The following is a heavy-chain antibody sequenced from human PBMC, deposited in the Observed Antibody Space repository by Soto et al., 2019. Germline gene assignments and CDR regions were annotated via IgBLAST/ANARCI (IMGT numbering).Heavy chain of an antibody. CDR1: GFTFSSYS. J-gene: IGHJ3*02. D-gene: IGHD2-15*01. V-gene: IGHV3-21*01. CDR3: ARGPPPQTKCYGDAFDI. CDR2: ISSSSSYI. Sequence: EVQLVESGGGLVKPGGYLRLSCAASGFTFSSYSMNWVREAPGKGLEWVSSISSSSSYIYYADSVKGRFPISRDNAKNSLYLQMNSLRAEDTVVYYCARGPPPQTKCYGDAFDIWGQGTMVTVSS.